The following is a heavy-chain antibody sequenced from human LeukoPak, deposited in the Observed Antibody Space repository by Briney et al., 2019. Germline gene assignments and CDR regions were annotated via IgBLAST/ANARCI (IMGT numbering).Heavy chain of an antibody. J-gene: IGHJ3*02. V-gene: IGHV3-13*01. CDR1: GFTFSSYD. CDR3: ARTMIVVVMQPHAFDI. CDR2: IGTAGDT. Sequence: GGSLRLSCAASGFTFSSYDMHWVRQATGKGLEWVSAIGTAGDTYYPGSVKGRFTISRENAKNSLYLQMNSLRAGDTAVYYCARTMIVVVMQPHAFDIWGQGTMVTVSS. D-gene: IGHD3-22*01.